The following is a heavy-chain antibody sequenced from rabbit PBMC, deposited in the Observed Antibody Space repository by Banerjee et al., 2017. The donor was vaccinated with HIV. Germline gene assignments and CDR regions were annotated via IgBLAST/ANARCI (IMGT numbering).Heavy chain of an antibody. CDR2: IYTGSSGST. CDR3: ARDPYATSNTNNL. Sequence: QSLEESGGDLVKPGASLTLTCTASGFSISSSNDMCWVRQAPGKGLEWIGCIYTGSSGSTYYASWAKGRFTISKTSSTTVTLQMTSLTAADTATYFCARDPYATSNTNNLWGPGTLVTVS. CDR1: GFSISSSND. D-gene: IGHD1-1*01. V-gene: IGHV1S40*01. J-gene: IGHJ4*01.